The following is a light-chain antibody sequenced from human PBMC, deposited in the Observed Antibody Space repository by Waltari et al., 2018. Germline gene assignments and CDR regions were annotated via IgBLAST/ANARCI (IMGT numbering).Light chain of an antibody. CDR3: CSYAGSYTWV. Sequence: QSALTQPRSVSGSPGQSVTISCTGTSSDVGGYKYVSWFQQHAGKAPRLMIYDVSERPSGVPDRFSCSKSGNTASLAVSGLQAEDEADYYCCSYAGSYTWVFGGGTTLTVL. CDR2: DVS. CDR1: SSDVGGYKY. V-gene: IGLV2-11*01. J-gene: IGLJ3*02.